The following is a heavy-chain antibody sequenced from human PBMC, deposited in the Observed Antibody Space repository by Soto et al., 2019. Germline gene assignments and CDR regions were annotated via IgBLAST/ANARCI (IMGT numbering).Heavy chain of an antibody. V-gene: IGHV3-30-3*01. D-gene: IGHD3-10*01. CDR1: GFTFSSYA. CDR3: ARDSTLWFLDYYYYGMDV. J-gene: IGHJ6*02. Sequence: GGSLRLSCAASGFTFSSYAMHWVRQAPGKGLEWVAVISYDGSNKYYADSVKGRFTISRDNSKNTLYLQMNSLRAEDTAVYYCARDSTLWFLDYYYYGMDVWGQGTTVTVSS. CDR2: ISYDGSNK.